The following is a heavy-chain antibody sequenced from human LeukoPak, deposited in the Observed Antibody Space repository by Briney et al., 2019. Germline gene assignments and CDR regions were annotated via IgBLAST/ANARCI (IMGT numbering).Heavy chain of an antibody. CDR1: GFTFSSYW. V-gene: IGHV3-74*01. Sequence: GGSLRLSCAASGFTFSSYWMHWVREAPGKGLVWVSRINKDGSSTTYADSVKGRFTISRDNAENTLYLQLSSLRGEDTAVYYCARPKDSGDSVVAFDSWGQGTLVTVSS. D-gene: IGHD4-17*01. CDR3: ARPKDSGDSVVAFDS. J-gene: IGHJ4*02. CDR2: INKDGSST.